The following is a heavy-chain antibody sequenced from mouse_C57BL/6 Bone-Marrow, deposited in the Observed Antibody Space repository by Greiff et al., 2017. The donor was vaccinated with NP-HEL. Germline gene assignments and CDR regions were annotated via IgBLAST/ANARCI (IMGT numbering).Heavy chain of an antibody. CDR2: SRNKANDYTT. D-gene: IGHD2-4*01. CDR1: GFTFSDFY. J-gene: IGHJ3*01. CDR3: ARVYDYDRAFAY. Sequence: EVKVVESGGGLVQSGRSLRLSCATSGFTFSDFYMEWVRQAPGKGLEWIAASRNKANDYTTEYSASVKGRFIVSRDTSQSILYLQMNALRAEDTAIYYCARVYDYDRAFAYWGQGTLVTVSA. V-gene: IGHV7-1*01.